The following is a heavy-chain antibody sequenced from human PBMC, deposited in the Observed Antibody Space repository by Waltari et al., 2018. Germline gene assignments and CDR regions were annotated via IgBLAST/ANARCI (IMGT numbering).Heavy chain of an antibody. D-gene: IGHD3-22*01. Sequence: QGLEWMGVIIPIFGTSNYAQKFQGRVTITADESTSTAYMELSSLRSEDTAVYYCARDLLNYDSSGYLFQHWGQGTLVTVSS. V-gene: IGHV1-69*01. CDR2: IIPIFGTS. J-gene: IGHJ1*01. CDR3: ARDLLNYDSSGYLFQH.